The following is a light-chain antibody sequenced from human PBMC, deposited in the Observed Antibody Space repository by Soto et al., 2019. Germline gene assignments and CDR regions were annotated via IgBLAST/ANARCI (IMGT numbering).Light chain of an antibody. V-gene: IGKV1-39*01. CDR1: QGISSY. J-gene: IGKJ1*01. Sequence: IQLTQSPSSLSASVVDRVTITCRASQGISSYLAWHQQKPGKAPNLLIYAASSLQSGVPSRFSGSGSGTDFTLTISSLQPEDFATYYCQQNYNTPQTFGQGTKVDIK. CDR3: QQNYNTPQT. CDR2: AAS.